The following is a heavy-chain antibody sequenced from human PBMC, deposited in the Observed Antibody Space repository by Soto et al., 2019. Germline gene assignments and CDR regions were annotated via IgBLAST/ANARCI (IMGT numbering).Heavy chain of an antibody. CDR3: EKDPRALTMVLGYFDY. CDR1: GFTFSSYA. J-gene: IGHJ4*02. D-gene: IGHD3-10*01. V-gene: IGHV3-23*01. CDR2: ISGSGGST. Sequence: GGSLRLSCAASGFTFSSYAMSWVRQAPGKGLEWVSAISGSGGSTYYADSVKGRFTISGDNSKNTLYLQMNSLRAEDTAVYYCEKDPRALTMVLGYFDYWGQGTLVTVS.